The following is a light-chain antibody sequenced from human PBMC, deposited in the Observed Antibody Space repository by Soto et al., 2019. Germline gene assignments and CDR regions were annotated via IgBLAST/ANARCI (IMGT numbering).Light chain of an antibody. CDR2: GAS. Sequence: TQSPLSLPVTPGEPASITCRASQGIINYLAWYQQKPGKAPKLLIYGASTLQGGVPSRFSGSGSGTDFTLTVSSLQPEDLATYYCQQLFMYPPTFGPGTKVDIK. CDR3: QQLFMYPPT. V-gene: IGKV1-9*01. CDR1: QGIINY. J-gene: IGKJ3*01.